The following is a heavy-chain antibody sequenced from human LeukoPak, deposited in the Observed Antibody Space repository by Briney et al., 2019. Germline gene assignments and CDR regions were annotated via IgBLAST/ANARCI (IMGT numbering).Heavy chain of an antibody. Sequence: GGSLRLSCAASGFTFSSYSMNWVRQAPGKGLEWVSSIIWSSRYIYYADSVKGRFTISRDNAKNSLYLQMNSLRAEDTAVYYCARGYGSGGSSYSGDYWGQGTLVTVSS. V-gene: IGHV3-21*01. J-gene: IGHJ4*02. CDR3: ARGYGSGGSSYSGDY. CDR1: GFTFSSYS. CDR2: IIWSSRYI. D-gene: IGHD2-15*01.